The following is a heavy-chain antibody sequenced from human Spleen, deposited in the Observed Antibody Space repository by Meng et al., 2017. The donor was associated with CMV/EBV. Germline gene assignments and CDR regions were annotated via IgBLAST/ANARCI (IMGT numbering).Heavy chain of an antibody. V-gene: IGHV4-4*02. CDR3: ARVPVAQTRPNNVGMDV. CDR2: IYHSGST. CDR1: GGSISSSNW. Sequence: SETLSLTCAVSGGSISSSNWWSWVRQPPGKGLEWIGEIYHSGSTNYNPSLKSRVTISVDKSKNQFSLKLSSVTAADTAVYYCARVPVAQTRPNNVGMDVWGQGTTVTVSS. D-gene: IGHD2-8*02. J-gene: IGHJ6*02.